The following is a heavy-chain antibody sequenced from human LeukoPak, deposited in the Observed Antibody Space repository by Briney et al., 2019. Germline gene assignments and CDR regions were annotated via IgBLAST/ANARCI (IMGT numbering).Heavy chain of an antibody. J-gene: IGHJ6*03. V-gene: IGHV1-2*02. Sequence: ASVKVSCKASGYTFTSYAMNWVRQAPGQGLEWMGWINPNSGGTNYAQKFQGRVTMTRDTSISTAYMELSRLRSDDTAVYYCAKGIAVAGQQSYYYYYMDVWGKGTTVTISS. CDR3: AKGIAVAGQQSYYYYYMDV. D-gene: IGHD6-13*01. CDR1: GYTFTSYA. CDR2: INPNSGGT.